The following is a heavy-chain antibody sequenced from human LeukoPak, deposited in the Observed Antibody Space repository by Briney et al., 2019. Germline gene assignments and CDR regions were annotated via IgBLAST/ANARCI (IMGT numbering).Heavy chain of an antibody. Sequence: ASVKVSCKASGYTFTSYHMHWVRQAPGQGLEWMGIINPSGGGTTFAQKFQGRVTMTRDTSTSTVYMELNSLRSEDTAVYYCARSGVAVARNDWYFDLWGRGTLVTVSS. CDR3: ARSGVAVARNDWYFDL. CDR1: GYTFTSYH. D-gene: IGHD6-19*01. J-gene: IGHJ2*01. V-gene: IGHV1-46*01. CDR2: INPSGGGT.